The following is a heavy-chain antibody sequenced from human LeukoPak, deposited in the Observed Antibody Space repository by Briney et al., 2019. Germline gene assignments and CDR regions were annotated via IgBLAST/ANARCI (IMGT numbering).Heavy chain of an antibody. CDR1: GYTFTGYY. J-gene: IGHJ4*02. V-gene: IGHV1-2*06. Sequence: ASVTVSCKASGYTFTGYYMHWVRQAPGQGLEWMGRINPNSGGTNYAQKFQGRVTMTRDTSISTAYMEMSRLRSDDTTVYYCARGGYSYGYGYYFDYWGQGTLVTVSS. CDR3: ARGGYSYGYGYYFDY. CDR2: INPNSGGT. D-gene: IGHD5-18*01.